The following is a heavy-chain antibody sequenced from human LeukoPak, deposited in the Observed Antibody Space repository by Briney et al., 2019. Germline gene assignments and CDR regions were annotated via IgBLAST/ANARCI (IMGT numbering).Heavy chain of an antibody. Sequence: GGSLRLSCAASGFTFSSYAMSWVRQAPGKGLEWVSTIYSDDTTYYADSVKGRFTISRHNSKNTLHLQMNSLRAEDTAVYYCSTSKYNYGFLDYWGQGTLVTVSS. V-gene: IGHV3-53*04. CDR3: STSKYNYGFLDY. CDR1: GFTFSSYA. D-gene: IGHD5-18*01. CDR2: IYSDDTT. J-gene: IGHJ4*02.